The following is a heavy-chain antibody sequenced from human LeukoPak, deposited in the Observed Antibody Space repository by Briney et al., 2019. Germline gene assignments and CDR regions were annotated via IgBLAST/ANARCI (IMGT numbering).Heavy chain of an antibody. CDR1: GFTFSSYG. D-gene: IGHD1-14*01. J-gene: IGHJ4*02. Sequence: AGGSLRLSCVTSGFTFSSYGMHWVRQAPGKGLEWVAFIRYDESNKYYADSVKGRFTISRDNSKNTLYLQMNSLRAEDTAAYYCAKGDKPGYWGQGTLITVSS. CDR2: IRYDESNK. V-gene: IGHV3-30*02. CDR3: AKGDKPGY.